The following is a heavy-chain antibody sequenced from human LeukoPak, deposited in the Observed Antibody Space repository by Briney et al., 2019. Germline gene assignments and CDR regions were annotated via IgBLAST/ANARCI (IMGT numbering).Heavy chain of an antibody. Sequence: GETLKISCKGSGCNSPNYWIGWVRQMPGKGLEWMGIIYPGDSNARYSPSFQGQVTFSVDRSTTTAYLQWSSLKASDTAIYYCARRPFGSGTFPYYFDYWGQGSLVIVSS. J-gene: IGHJ4*02. V-gene: IGHV5-51*01. D-gene: IGHD3-10*01. CDR2: IYPGDSNA. CDR3: ARRPFGSGTFPYYFDY. CDR1: GCNSPNYW.